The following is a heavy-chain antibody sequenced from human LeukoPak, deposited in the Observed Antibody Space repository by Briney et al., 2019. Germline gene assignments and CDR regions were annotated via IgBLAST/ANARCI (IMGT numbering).Heavy chain of an antibody. J-gene: IGHJ4*02. D-gene: IGHD3-3*01. CDR3: ARDTTYYDFWSGYPSWKFDY. Sequence: GESLKISCKGSGYSFTSYWIGWVRQMPGKGLEWMGIIYPGDSDTRYSPSFQGQVTISADKSISTAYLQWSSLKASDTAMYYCARDTTYYDFWSGYPSWKFDYWGQGTLATVSS. CDR2: IYPGDSDT. V-gene: IGHV5-51*01. CDR1: GYSFTSYW.